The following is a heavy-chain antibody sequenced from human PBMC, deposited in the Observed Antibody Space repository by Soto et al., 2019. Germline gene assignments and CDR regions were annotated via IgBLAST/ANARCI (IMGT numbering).Heavy chain of an antibody. J-gene: IGHJ3*01. CDR3: ARRARPATTNWGAFDV. CDR2: ISYSADKT. CDR1: GFTFNTYV. D-gene: IGHD1-7*01. V-gene: IGHV3-23*01. Sequence: DVQLLESGGGLVQPGGSLRLSCAASGFTFNTYVMNWVRQAPGKGLEWVSTISYSADKTHYADSVKGRFTISRDNSRDTVFLQMNSLRADDAAGYDCARRARPATTNWGAFDVWGQGSMVTVSS.